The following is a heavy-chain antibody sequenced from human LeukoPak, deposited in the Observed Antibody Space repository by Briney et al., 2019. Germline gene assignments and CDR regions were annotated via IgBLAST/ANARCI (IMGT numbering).Heavy chain of an antibody. CDR3: ATLYSTGWAFDS. J-gene: IGHJ5*01. Sequence: ASVKVSCKVSGYTLSKISMNWVRQAPGKGLEWMGGFHPEHGETVYTQTFQGRVIMTEDTATDTAYMELRSLRSDDTAVYFCATLYSTGWAFDSWGQGTPVTVSS. CDR1: GYTLSKIS. D-gene: IGHD6-19*01. V-gene: IGHV1-24*01. CDR2: FHPEHGET.